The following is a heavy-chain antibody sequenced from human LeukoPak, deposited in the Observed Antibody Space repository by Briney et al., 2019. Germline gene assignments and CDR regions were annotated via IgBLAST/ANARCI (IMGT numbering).Heavy chain of an antibody. CDR3: ARGPYSYDSSGAFDI. D-gene: IGHD3-22*01. V-gene: IGHV4-34*01. J-gene: IGHJ3*02. Sequence: SETLSLTCDVNGGSLSGYYWSWVRQPPGKGLEWIGEINHSGSTKYNPSLKSRLIISVDTSKNQFSLNLRSVTAADTAVYFCARGPYSYDSSGAFDIWGQGTMVTVSS. CDR2: INHSGST. CDR1: GGSLSGYY.